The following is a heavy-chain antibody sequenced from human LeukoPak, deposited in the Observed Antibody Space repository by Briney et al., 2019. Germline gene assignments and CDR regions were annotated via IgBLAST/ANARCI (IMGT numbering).Heavy chain of an antibody. CDR3: ARGPRIAVACYLDY. Sequence: SETLSLTFAVYGGSLIGYYWSWIRQPPGKGLEWIGEINHSGSTNYNPSLKSRVTISVDRSKNQFSLKLSSVTAADTAVYYCARGPRIAVACYLDYWGRGTLVTVSS. V-gene: IGHV4-34*01. D-gene: IGHD6-19*01. CDR1: GGSLIGYY. CDR2: INHSGST. J-gene: IGHJ4*02.